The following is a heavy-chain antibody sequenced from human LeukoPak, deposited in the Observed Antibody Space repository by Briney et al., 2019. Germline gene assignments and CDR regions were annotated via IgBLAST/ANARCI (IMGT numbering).Heavy chain of an antibody. D-gene: IGHD3-10*01. J-gene: IGHJ4*02. CDR1: GGSFSGYY. CDR2: INHSGST. Sequence: PSETLSLTCAVYGGSFSGYYWSWIRQPPGKGLEWIGEINHSGSTNYNPSLKSRVTISVDTSKNQFSLKLSSVTAADTAVYYCQLLWFGELRLGYFDYWGQGTLVTVSS. CDR3: QLLWFGELRLGYFDY. V-gene: IGHV4-34*01.